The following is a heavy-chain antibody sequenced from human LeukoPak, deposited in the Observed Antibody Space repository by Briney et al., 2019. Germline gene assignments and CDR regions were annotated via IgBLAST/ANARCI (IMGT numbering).Heavy chain of an antibody. Sequence: PGGSLRLSCAASGFTFSSYAMSWVRQAPGKGLEWVSAISGSGGSTYYADSVKGRFTISRDNSKNTLYLQMNSLRAEDTAVYYCASGRLGELFFDYWGQGTLVTVSS. CDR1: GFTFSSYA. CDR3: ASGRLGELFFDY. CDR2: ISGSGGST. V-gene: IGHV3-23*01. J-gene: IGHJ4*02. D-gene: IGHD3-10*01.